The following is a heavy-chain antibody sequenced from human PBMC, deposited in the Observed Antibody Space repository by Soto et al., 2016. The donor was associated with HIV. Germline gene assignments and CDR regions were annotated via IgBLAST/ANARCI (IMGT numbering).Heavy chain of an antibody. V-gene: IGHV3-74*03. CDR3: TRDFSNSWYEY. CDR1: GFPFSDYW. D-gene: IGHD6-13*01. CDR2: INTDGSST. Sequence: EVQLVESGGDLVQPGGSLRLSCAASGFPFSDYWMHWVRQAPGKGLVWVSRINTDGSSTEYADSVKGRFTISRENAKNTVYLQMNSLQAEDTAVCYCTRDFSNSWYEYWGQGTLVTVSS. J-gene: IGHJ4*02.